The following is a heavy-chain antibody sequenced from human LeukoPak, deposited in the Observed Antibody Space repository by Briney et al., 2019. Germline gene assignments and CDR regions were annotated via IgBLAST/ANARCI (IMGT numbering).Heavy chain of an antibody. CDR3: AREGYSGRHYLPFDY. Sequence: GRSLRLSCVASGFTFSKYAVHWVRQAPGKGLEWVAVISIDGSNKYYADSVKGRFTISRDSFKKTLYLQMNSLRAEDTAVYYCAREGYSGRHYLPFDYWGQGTLVTVSS. CDR2: ISIDGSNK. D-gene: IGHD1-26*01. CDR1: GFTFSKYA. V-gene: IGHV3-30-3*01. J-gene: IGHJ4*02.